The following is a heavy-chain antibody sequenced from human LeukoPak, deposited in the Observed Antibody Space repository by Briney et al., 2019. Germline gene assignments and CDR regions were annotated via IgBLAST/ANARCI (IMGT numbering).Heavy chain of an antibody. CDR1: GFTFSNYW. CDR3: ARVHVGATSGFDY. D-gene: IGHD1-26*01. J-gene: IGHJ4*02. Sequence: GGSLRLSCAASGFTFSNYWMHWVRQAPGKGLVWVPRMNSDGSSTSYADSVKGRFTISRDNAKKMLYLQMNSLRAEDTAVYYCARVHVGATSGFDYWGQGTLVTVSS. CDR2: MNSDGSST. V-gene: IGHV3-74*01.